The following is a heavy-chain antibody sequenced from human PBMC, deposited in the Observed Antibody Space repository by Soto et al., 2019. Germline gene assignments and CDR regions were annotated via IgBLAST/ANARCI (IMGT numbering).Heavy chain of an antibody. D-gene: IGHD3-22*01. CDR2: IIPIFGTA. Sequence: SVKVSCKASGGTFSSYAISWVRQAPGQGLEWMGGIIPIFGTANYAQKFQGRVTITADESTSTAYMELSSLRSEDTAVYYCAVVSSRSGYPFDYWGQGTLVTVSS. CDR1: GGTFSSYA. J-gene: IGHJ4*02. V-gene: IGHV1-69*13. CDR3: AVVSSRSGYPFDY.